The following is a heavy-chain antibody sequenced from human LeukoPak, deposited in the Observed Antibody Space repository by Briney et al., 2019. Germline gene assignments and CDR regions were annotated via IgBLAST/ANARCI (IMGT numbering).Heavy chain of an antibody. Sequence: GGSLRLSCAASGFTFSSYEMNWVRQAPGKGLEWVSYISSSGGTMYYADSVRGRFTISRDNAKNSLYLQMNSLRPEDTAVYYCAREERGIFDYWGQGTLVTVSS. J-gene: IGHJ4*02. CDR1: GFTFSSYE. CDR3: AREERGIFDY. CDR2: ISSSGGTM. D-gene: IGHD6-13*01. V-gene: IGHV3-48*03.